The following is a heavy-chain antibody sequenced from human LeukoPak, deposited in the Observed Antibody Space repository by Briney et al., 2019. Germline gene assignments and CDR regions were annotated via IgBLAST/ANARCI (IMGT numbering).Heavy chain of an antibody. Sequence: SETLSLTCTVAGSSISSGYYWGWIRQPPGKGLEWIGSIYHSGSTYYNPSLKSRVTTSVDTSKNQFSLKLSSVTAADTAVYYCARKTGYSSSRFVFRYFDYWGQGTLVTVSS. J-gene: IGHJ4*02. V-gene: IGHV4-38-2*02. CDR3: ARKTGYSSSRFVFRYFDY. CDR2: IYHSGST. D-gene: IGHD6-13*01. CDR1: GSSISSGYY.